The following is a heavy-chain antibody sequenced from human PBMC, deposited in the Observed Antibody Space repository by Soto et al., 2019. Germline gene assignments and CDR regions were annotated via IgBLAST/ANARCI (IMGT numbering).Heavy chain of an antibody. CDR3: AREIMGIAAPYFDY. Sequence: SETLSLTCTVSGGSISSYYWSWIRQPPGKGLEWIGYIYYSGSTNYNPSLKSRVTISVDTSKNQFSLKLSSVTAADTAVYYCAREIMGIAAPYFDYWGQGTLVTVS. CDR2: IYYSGST. CDR1: GGSISSYY. J-gene: IGHJ4*02. D-gene: IGHD6-13*01. V-gene: IGHV4-59*01.